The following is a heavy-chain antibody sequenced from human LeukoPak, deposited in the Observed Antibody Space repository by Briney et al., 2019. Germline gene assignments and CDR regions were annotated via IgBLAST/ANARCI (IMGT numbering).Heavy chain of an antibody. D-gene: IGHD6-19*01. CDR3: ASPSGWSGAEYFQH. CDR1: GGSISGSSYY. J-gene: IGHJ1*01. V-gene: IGHV4-39*01. CDR2: IYYSGST. Sequence: SETLTLTCTVSGGSISGSSYYWGWIRQPPGKGLEWIGSIYYSGSTYYNPSLKSRVTISVDTSKNQFSLKLSSVTAADTAVYYCASPSGWSGAEYFQHWGQGTLVTVSS.